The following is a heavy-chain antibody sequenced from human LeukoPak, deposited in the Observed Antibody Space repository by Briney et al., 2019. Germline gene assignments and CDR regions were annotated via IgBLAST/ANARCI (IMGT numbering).Heavy chain of an antibody. CDR3: ARFGVYDSSGYPERRDAFDI. CDR2: TYYRSKWYN. J-gene: IGHJ3*02. CDR1: GDSVSSNSAA. D-gene: IGHD3-22*01. V-gene: IGHV6-1*01. Sequence: SQTLSLTCAISGDSVSSNSAAWNWIRQSPSRGLEWLGRTYYRSKWYNDYAVSVKSRITINPDTSKNQFSLQLNSVTPEDTAVYYCARFGVYDSSGYPERRDAFDIWGQGTMVTVSS.